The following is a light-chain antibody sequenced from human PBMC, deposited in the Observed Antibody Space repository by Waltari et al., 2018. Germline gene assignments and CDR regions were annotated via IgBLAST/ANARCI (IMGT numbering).Light chain of an antibody. CDR1: SSDVGSYNL. CDR2: EGS. Sequence: LTQPASVSGSPGQSITISCTGTSSDVGSYNLVSWYQQHPGKAPKLMIYEGSKRPSGVSNRFSGSKSGNTASLTISGLQAEDEADYYCCSYAGSSTVVFGGGTKLTVL. CDR3: CSYAGSSTVV. V-gene: IGLV2-23*01. J-gene: IGLJ2*01.